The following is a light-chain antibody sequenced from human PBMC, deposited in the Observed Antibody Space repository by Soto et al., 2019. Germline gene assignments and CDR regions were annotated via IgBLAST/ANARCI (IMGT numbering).Light chain of an antibody. CDR3: QQYESYPWT. CDR1: QDISNY. J-gene: IGKJ1*01. CDR2: DAS. Sequence: DIQMTQSPSSLSASVGDRVTITCQASQDISNYLNWYQQKPGKAPKLLIFDASSLESGVPSRFSGSGSGTEFTLTFNSLQPDDFATYYCQQYESYPWTFGQGTKVDIK. V-gene: IGKV1-5*01.